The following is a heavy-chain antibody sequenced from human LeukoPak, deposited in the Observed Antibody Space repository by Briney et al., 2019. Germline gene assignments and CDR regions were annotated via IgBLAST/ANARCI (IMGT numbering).Heavy chain of an antibody. J-gene: IGHJ4*02. CDR1: GGSISSNDYY. Sequence: SETLSLTCTVSGGSISSNDYYWDWIRQHPGKGLEWIGYIYYSGSTYYNPPLKSRVTISVDTSKNQFSPKLSSVTAADTAVYYCARVGGRAGYFDYWGQGTLVTVSS. CDR2: IYYSGST. CDR3: ARVGGRAGYFDY. D-gene: IGHD3-16*01. V-gene: IGHV4-31*03.